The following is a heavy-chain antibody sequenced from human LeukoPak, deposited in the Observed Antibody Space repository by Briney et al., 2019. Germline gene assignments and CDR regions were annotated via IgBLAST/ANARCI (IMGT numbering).Heavy chain of an antibody. D-gene: IGHD6-19*01. CDR1: GFTFSSYA. CDR2: ISYDGSNK. V-gene: IGHV3-30*07. CDR3: ARVSSGRHGDWFDP. J-gene: IGHJ5*02. Sequence: HPGGSLRLSCAASGFTFSSYAMHWVRQAPGKGLEWVAVISYDGSNKYYADSVKGRFTISRDNSKNTLYLQMNSLRAEDTAVYYCARVSSGRHGDWFDPWGQGTLVTVSS.